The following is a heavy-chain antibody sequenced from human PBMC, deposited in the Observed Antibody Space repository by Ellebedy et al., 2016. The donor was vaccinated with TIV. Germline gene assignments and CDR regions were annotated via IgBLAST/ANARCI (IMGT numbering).Heavy chain of an antibody. J-gene: IGHJ6*02. D-gene: IGHD3-16*01. Sequence: GESLKISCATSGFSVSGMHWVRQAPGKGLEWVAFIRSDETTKYYTDSVGGRFTISRDSSKNTLDLQMNSLRPDDTAVYYCVKGAYPVPTVMAVWGQGTMVTVSS. CDR2: IRSDETTK. CDR3: VKGAYPVPTVMAV. CDR1: GFSVSG. V-gene: IGHV3-30*02.